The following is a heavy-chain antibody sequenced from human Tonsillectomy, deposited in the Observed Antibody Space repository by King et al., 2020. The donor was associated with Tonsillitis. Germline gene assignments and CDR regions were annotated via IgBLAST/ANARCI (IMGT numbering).Heavy chain of an antibody. J-gene: IGHJ4*02. V-gene: IGHV4-61*01. CDR3: ASVAVVSGSYEVDY. D-gene: IGHD1-26*01. CDR1: GGSVISGRYY. Sequence: QLQESGPGLVKPSETLSLTCSVAGGSVISGRYYWSWIRQPPGKGLEWIGYISYSGSTNYNPSLKSRVRISVDTSKTQFSLKLSSVTAADTAVYYCASVAVVSGSYEVDYWGQGTLVTVSS. CDR2: ISYSGST.